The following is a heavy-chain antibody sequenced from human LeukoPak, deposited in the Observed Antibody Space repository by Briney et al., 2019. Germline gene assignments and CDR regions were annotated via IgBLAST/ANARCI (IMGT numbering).Heavy chain of an antibody. D-gene: IGHD2-15*01. Sequence: ASVKVSCKASGGTFSSYAISWVRQAPGQGLEWMGGIIPIFGTANYAQKFQGRVTITTDESTSIAYMELSSLRSEDTAVYYCAREGYCSGGSCQYFDYWGQGTLVTVSS. CDR1: GGTFSSYA. V-gene: IGHV1-69*05. J-gene: IGHJ4*02. CDR3: AREGYCSGGSCQYFDY. CDR2: IIPIFGTA.